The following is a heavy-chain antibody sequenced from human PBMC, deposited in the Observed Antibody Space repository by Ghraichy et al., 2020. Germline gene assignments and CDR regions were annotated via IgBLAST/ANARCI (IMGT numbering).Heavy chain of an antibody. V-gene: IGHV3-23*01. Sequence: LTCAASGFTFNNYAMSWIRQAPGKGLEWVSTISGSGSSTYYADSVKGRFTISRDNSKNTLYLQMNSLRAEDTAVYYCAKGFGFSVGASDYWGRGTLVTVSS. CDR3: AKGFGFSVGASDY. CDR1: GFTFNNYA. J-gene: IGHJ4*02. CDR2: ISGSGSST. D-gene: IGHD1-26*01.